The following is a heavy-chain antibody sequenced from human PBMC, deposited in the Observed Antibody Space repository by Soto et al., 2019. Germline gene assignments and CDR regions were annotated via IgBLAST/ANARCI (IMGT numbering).Heavy chain of an antibody. Sequence: PGGSLRLSCIASGFTFSTYSMNWVRQAPGKGLEWVSFISSGSSFIYYADSVKGRFTISRDNAKNLLYLQMNSLRAEDTAIYYRARDRLEDYKYYGMDVWGQGTTVTVSS. D-gene: IGHD1-1*01. CDR2: ISSGSSFI. V-gene: IGHV3-21*06. CDR3: ARDRLEDYKYYGMDV. J-gene: IGHJ6*02. CDR1: GFTFSTYS.